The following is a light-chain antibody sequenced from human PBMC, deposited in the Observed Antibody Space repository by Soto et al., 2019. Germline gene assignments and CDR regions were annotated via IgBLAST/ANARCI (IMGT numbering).Light chain of an antibody. V-gene: IGKV3-15*01. Sequence: TTQSPGTLSVSPGERSTLSCRASQGLGTNLAWYQQKPGQTPRLLIYDTSTRATGVPTRFSGSRSGAEFTLTINSLQSEDFAVYYCQPYNNWPLTFGGGAKVDIK. CDR3: QPYNNWPLT. J-gene: IGKJ4*01. CDR1: QGLGTN. CDR2: DTS.